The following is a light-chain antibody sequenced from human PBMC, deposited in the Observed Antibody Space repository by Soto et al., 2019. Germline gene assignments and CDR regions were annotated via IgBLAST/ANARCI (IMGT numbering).Light chain of an antibody. V-gene: IGKV3-20*01. J-gene: IGKJ3*01. CDR1: QSLSINS. CDR2: GAS. Sequence: EIVLTTSPGTLSLSHGERATLSCRASQSLSINSLAWYQQKPGQSPRLLVYGASTRDTGIPDRFRGSGSGTDFALTISSLEPEDFAMYYCQQYDGSPLTFGPGTKVDIK. CDR3: QQYDGSPLT.